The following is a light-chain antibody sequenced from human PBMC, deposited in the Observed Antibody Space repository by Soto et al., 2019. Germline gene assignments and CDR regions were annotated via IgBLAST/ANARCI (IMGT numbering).Light chain of an antibody. CDR1: SSNIGNNY. J-gene: IGLJ2*01. CDR2: DSN. V-gene: IGLV1-51*01. CDR3: GTWDSSLSAGI. Sequence: QSALTQPPSVSAAPGQKVTISCSGSSSNIGNNYVSWYRQLPGTAPKLLIYDSNKRPSGIPDRFSASKSGTSATLDITGLQTGDEADYYCGTWDSSLSAGIFGGGTKVTVL.